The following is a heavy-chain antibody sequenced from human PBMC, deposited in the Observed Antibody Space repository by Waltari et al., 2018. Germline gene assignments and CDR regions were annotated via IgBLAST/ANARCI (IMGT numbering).Heavy chain of an antibody. Sequence: QVQLVESGGGLVTPGGSLELACHAPGFPFGCFYLTWIRQAPGKGLEWVSYISSGGITKYYADSVKGRFTISRDNAKNSMYLQMNSLRSEDTAVYYCARDFEGGTDYWGQGTLVTVSS. CDR2: ISSGGITK. CDR1: GFPFGCFY. J-gene: IGHJ4*02. V-gene: IGHV3-11*01. D-gene: IGHD3-16*01. CDR3: ARDFEGGTDY.